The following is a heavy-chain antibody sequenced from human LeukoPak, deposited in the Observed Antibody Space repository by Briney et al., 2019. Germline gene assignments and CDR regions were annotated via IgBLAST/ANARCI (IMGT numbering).Heavy chain of an antibody. V-gene: IGHV4-34*01. CDR1: GGSFSGYY. D-gene: IGHD6-13*01. J-gene: IGHJ4*02. CDR3: ARLSSRGYSSSWYFDY. Sequence: SETLSLTCAVYGGSFSGYYWSWIRQPPGKGLEWIGEINHSGSTNYNPSLKSRVTISVDTSKNQFSLKLSSVTAADTAVYYCARLSSRGYSSSWYFDYWGQGTLVTVSS. CDR2: INHSGST.